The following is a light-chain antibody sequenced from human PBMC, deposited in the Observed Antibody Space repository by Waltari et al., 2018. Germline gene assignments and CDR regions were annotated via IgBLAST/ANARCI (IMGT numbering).Light chain of an antibody. CDR1: SSNIGSNT. CDR3: AACDDSLNGRV. Sequence: QSVLTQPPSASGTPGQRVTISCSGSSSNIGSNTVNWYQQLPGTAPKLLIYSDNQRPSVVPDRFSGSKSGTSASLAISGLQSEDEADYYCAACDDSLNGRVFGGGTKLTVL. J-gene: IGLJ3*02. CDR2: SDN. V-gene: IGLV1-44*01.